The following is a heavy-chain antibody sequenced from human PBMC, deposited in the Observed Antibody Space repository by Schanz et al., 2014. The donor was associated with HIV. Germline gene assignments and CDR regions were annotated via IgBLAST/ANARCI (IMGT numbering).Heavy chain of an antibody. CDR3: ARKMSISNQWLRALYSNYGMDV. J-gene: IGHJ6*02. Sequence: QVHLVQSGAEVKKPGASVKVSCKASGYTFTSYDINWVRQATGQGLEWMGWMNPNSGNTGFAQKFQGRVTMTRNTSINTAYIEVSGLKSEETAVYYCARKMSISNQWLRALYSNYGMDVWGQGTLVIVSS. CDR2: MNPNSGNT. D-gene: IGHD5-12*01. V-gene: IGHV1-8*01. CDR1: GYTFTSYD.